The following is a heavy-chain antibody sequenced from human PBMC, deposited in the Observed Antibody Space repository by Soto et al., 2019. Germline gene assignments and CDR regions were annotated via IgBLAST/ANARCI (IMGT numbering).Heavy chain of an antibody. V-gene: IGHV3-23*01. CDR3: ARHSSGWYSWFDP. Sequence: GGSLRLSCAASGFTFSCYSMSWVRQPPGKGLEWVSAISGSGGSTYYADSVKGRFTISRDNSKNTLYLQMNSLRAEDTAVYYCARHSSGWYSWFDPWGQGTLVTVSS. CDR2: ISGSGGST. D-gene: IGHD6-19*01. J-gene: IGHJ5*02. CDR1: GFTFSCYS.